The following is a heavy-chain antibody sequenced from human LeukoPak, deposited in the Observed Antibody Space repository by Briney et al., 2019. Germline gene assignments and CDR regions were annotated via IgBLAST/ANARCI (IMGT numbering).Heavy chain of an antibody. CDR1: GFTFDDYA. CDR2: ISWDGGST. D-gene: IGHD5-24*01. V-gene: IGHV3-43D*03. Sequence: GGSLRLSCAASGFTFDDYAMHWVRQAPGKGLEWVSLISWDGGSTYYADSVKGRFTISRDNSKNSLYLQMNSLRAEDTALYYCAKGEEMATISRGFDYWGQGTLVTVSS. J-gene: IGHJ4*02. CDR3: AKGEEMATISRGFDY.